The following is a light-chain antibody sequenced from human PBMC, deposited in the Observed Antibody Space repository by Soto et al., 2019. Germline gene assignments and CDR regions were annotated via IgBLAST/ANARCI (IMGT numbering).Light chain of an antibody. CDR2: EVS. CDR3: SSYTSSSPYV. CDR1: SSDVGGYNY. Sequence: QSALTQPASVSGSPGQSITISCTGTSSDVGGYNYVSWYQQHPGKASKLMIYEVSNRPSGVSNRFSGSKSGNTASLTISGLQAEYEADYYCSSYTSSSPYVFGTGTKLTVL. J-gene: IGLJ1*01. V-gene: IGLV2-14*01.